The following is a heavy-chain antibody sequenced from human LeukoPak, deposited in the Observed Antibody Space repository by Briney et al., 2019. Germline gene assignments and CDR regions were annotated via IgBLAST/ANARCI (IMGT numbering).Heavy chain of an antibody. Sequence: GASVKVSCKTSGGTFSSSAITWVRQAPGQGLEWMGRIIPVLNITTYAQKFQGRVTITADTSTSTVYMERSSLRSEETAVYYCAKDQGLTAPPPYGLDVWGQGTTVIVTS. CDR3: AKDQGLTAPPPYGLDV. V-gene: IGHV1-69*04. CDR2: IIPVLNIT. J-gene: IGHJ6*02. CDR1: GGTFSSSA. D-gene: IGHD5-18*01.